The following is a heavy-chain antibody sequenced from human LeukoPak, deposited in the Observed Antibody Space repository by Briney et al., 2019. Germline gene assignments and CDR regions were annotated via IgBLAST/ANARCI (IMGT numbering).Heavy chain of an antibody. V-gene: IGHV4-61*01. J-gene: IGHJ6*02. Sequence: SETLSLTCTVSGGSVSGGSYYWSWIRQPPGKGLEWIGYFYYTGSTNYSPSLKSRVTMSVDTSKNLFSLKVSSVTAADTAVYYCARGRSNYYGMDVWGQGTTVTVSS. CDR2: FYYTGST. CDR1: GGSVSGGSYY. CDR3: ARGRSNYYGMDV. D-gene: IGHD1-26*01.